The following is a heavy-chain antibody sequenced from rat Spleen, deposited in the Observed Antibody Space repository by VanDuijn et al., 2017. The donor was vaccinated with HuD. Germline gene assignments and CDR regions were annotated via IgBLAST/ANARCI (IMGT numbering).Heavy chain of an antibody. CDR3: ARTYTTDYYGNWFAY. CDR1: GYSITSNY. D-gene: IGHD1-6*01. Sequence: VQLQESGPGLVKPSQSLSLTCSVTGYSITSNYWGWIRKFPGNKMEWIGHISYSGSTNYNPSLKSRISITRDTSKNQFFLQLNSVTTEDTATYYCARTYTTDYYGNWFAYWGQGTLVTVSS. J-gene: IGHJ3*01. V-gene: IGHV3-1*01. CDR2: ISYSGST.